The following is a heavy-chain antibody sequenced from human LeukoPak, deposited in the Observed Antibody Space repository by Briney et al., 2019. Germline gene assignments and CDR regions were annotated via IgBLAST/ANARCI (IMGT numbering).Heavy chain of an antibody. D-gene: IGHD6-19*01. CDR1: GGSISSYY. V-gene: IGHV4-59*13. CDR3: ARMGDSGWYKGDDALDI. CDR2: IYYSGST. Sequence: KPSETLSLTCTVSGGSISSYYWSWIRQPPGKGLEWIGYIYYSGSTNYNPSLKSRVTISVDTSKNQFSLKLSSVTAADTAVYYCARMGDSGWYKGDDALDIWGQGTMVTVSS. J-gene: IGHJ3*02.